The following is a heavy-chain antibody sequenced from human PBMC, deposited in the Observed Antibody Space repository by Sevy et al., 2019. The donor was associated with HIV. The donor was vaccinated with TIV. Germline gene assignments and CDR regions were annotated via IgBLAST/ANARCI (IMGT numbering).Heavy chain of an antibody. CDR2: IKSKTDGGTT. V-gene: IGHV3-15*01. CDR3: TTAYSSGWEGDY. CDR1: GFTFTNAW. Sequence: GGSLRLSCAASGFTFTNAWMSWVRQAPGKGLEWVGRIKSKTDGGTTDYAAPGKGRFTISRDDSKNTLSLQMNSLKTEDTAVYFCTTAYSSGWEGDYWGQGTLVTVSS. D-gene: IGHD6-19*01. J-gene: IGHJ4*02.